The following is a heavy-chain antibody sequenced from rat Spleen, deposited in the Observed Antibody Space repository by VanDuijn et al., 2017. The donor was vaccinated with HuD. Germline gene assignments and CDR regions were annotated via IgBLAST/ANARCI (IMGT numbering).Heavy chain of an antibody. CDR2: ISSDGGGT. D-gene: IGHD1-9*01. CDR3: VRHGYTRYYFDY. V-gene: IGHV5-29*01. J-gene: IGHJ2*01. CDR1: GFTFSDYY. Sequence: EVQLVESGGGLVQPGRSLKLSCAASGFTFSDYYMAWVRQAPAKGLEWVATISSDGGGTYYPDSVQGRFTISRDNTKSTLYLQMDSLKSEDTASYYCVRHGYTRYYFDYWGQGVMVTVSS.